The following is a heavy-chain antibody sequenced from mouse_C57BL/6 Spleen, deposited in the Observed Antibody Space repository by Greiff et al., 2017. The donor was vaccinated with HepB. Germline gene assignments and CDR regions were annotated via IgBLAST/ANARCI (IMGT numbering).Heavy chain of an antibody. J-gene: IGHJ1*03. D-gene: IGHD1-1*01. CDR3: ARHPDYYGSSYVYFDV. CDR1: GFSLTSYG. CDR2: IWSDGST. Sequence: QVQLKQSGPGLVAPSQSLSITCTVSGFSLTSYGVHWVRQPPGKGLEWLVVIWSDGSTTYNSALKSSMSISKDNSKSQVFLKMNSLQTDDTAMYYCARHPDYYGSSYVYFDVWGTGTTVTVSS. V-gene: IGHV2-6-1*01.